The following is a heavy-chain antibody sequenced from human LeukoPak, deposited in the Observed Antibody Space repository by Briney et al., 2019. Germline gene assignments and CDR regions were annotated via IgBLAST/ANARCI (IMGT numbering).Heavy chain of an antibody. CDR3: AKDQVPYYYGSGSLHY. CDR1: GFTFNIYG. D-gene: IGHD3-10*01. V-gene: IGHV3-30*02. Sequence: PGGSLRLSCVASGFTFNIYGMHWVRQAPGKGLEWVAFIRYDGSNKYYADSVKGRFTISRDNSKNTLYLQMNSLRAEDTAVYYCAKDQVPYYYGSGSLHYWGQGTLVTVSS. CDR2: IRYDGSNK. J-gene: IGHJ4*02.